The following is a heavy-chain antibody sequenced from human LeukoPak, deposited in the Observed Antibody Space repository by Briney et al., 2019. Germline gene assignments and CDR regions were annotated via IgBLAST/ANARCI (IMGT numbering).Heavy chain of an antibody. J-gene: IGHJ4*02. CDR2: ISSSGSTI. Sequence: GGSLRLSCAASGFTFSSYEMNWVRQAPGKGLEWVSYISSSGSTIYYADSVKGRFTISRDNAKNSLYLQMNSLRAEDTAVYYCAGDVVLSGWNSFDYWGQGTLVTVSS. CDR3: AGDVVLSGWNSFDY. CDR1: GFTFSSYE. D-gene: IGHD6-19*01. V-gene: IGHV3-48*03.